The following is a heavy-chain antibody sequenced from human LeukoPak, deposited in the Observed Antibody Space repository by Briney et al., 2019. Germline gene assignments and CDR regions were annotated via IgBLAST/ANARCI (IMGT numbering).Heavy chain of an antibody. Sequence: PGGSLRLSCSAPGFTFSLYGMHWVRQAPGKGLEFVSVISNNGGNTDYADAVKGRFTISRDNFKDTLYLQMSSLRAEDTAVYYCVKDTQSHVGGYWGLDYWGQGTLVTVSS. CDR1: GFTFSLYG. CDR2: ISNNGGNT. V-gene: IGHV3-64D*09. J-gene: IGHJ4*02. D-gene: IGHD2-21*02. CDR3: VKDTQSHVGGYWGLDY.